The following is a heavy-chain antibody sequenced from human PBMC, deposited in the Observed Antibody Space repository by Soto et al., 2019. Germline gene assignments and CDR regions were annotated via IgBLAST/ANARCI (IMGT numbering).Heavy chain of an antibody. CDR2: ISYDGSNK. V-gene: IGHV3-30-3*01. D-gene: IGHD2-21*02. CDR1: GFTFSSYA. CDR3: ARGDLVYCGGDCTNACDI. J-gene: IGHJ3*02. Sequence: QVQLVESGGGVVQPGRSLRLSCAASGFTFSSYAMHWVRQAPGKGLEWVAVISYDGSNKYYADSVKGRFTISRHNSKNTLYLQMNSLRAEDTAVYYCARGDLVYCGGDCTNACDIWGQGTMVTVSS.